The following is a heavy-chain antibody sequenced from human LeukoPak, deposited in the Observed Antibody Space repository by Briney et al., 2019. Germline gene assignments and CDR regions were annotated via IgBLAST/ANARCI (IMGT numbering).Heavy chain of an antibody. CDR2: ISAYNGNT. Sequence: ASVKVSCKASGYTFTSYGISWVRQAPGQGLEWMGWISAYNGNTNYAQKLQGRVTMTTDTSTSTAYMELRSLRSDDTAVYYCARDRMVRGFDYYYGIDVWGKGTTVTVSS. J-gene: IGHJ6*04. D-gene: IGHD3-10*01. CDR1: GYTFTSYG. V-gene: IGHV1-18*04. CDR3: ARDRMVRGFDYYYGIDV.